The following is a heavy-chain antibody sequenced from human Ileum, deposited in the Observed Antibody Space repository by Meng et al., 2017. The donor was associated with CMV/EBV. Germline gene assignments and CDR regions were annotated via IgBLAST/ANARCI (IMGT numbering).Heavy chain of an antibody. V-gene: IGHV4-4*07. CDR2: IYHGGST. D-gene: IGHD3-16*01. CDR3: ARGPGGFGDFNFDY. J-gene: IGHJ4*02. CDR1: GDSITSFY. Sequence: QVQRRTAGPGLVKPSGTRSLTVTVSGDSITSFYWSWIRQPAGKALEWIGRIYHGGSTNYNPSLKSRVTLSVDTSKNQFSMRLTSVTAADTAVYYCARGPGGFGDFNFDYWGQGTLVTVSS.